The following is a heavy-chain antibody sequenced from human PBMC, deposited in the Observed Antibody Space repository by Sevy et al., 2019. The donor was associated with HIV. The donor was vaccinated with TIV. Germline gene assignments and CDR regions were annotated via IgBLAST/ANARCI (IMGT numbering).Heavy chain of an antibody. CDR2: IWQDGSNK. D-gene: IGHD4-4*01. CDR3: GRETDNSARWLDP. Sequence: GGSLRLSCAASGFTFNFHGMHWVRQAPGKGLEWVAFIWQDGSNKYMADSVKGRFTISRDNSKKTLFLQMNSLTVEDTAVYYCGRETDNSARWLDPWGQGTLVTVSS. V-gene: IGHV3-30*02. J-gene: IGHJ5*02. CDR1: GFTFNFHG.